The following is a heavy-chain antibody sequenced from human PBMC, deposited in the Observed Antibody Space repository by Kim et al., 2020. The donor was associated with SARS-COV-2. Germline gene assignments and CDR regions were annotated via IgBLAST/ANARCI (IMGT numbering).Heavy chain of an antibody. Sequence: SVKVSCKASGFTFTSSAVQWVRQARGQRLEWIGWIVVGSGNTNYAQKFQERVTITRDMSTSTAYMELSSLRSEDTAVYYCAAMEKRGTGSSGWYGDYWGQGTLVTVSS. V-gene: IGHV1-58*01. J-gene: IGHJ4*02. CDR3: AAMEKRGTGSSGWYGDY. CDR2: IVVGSGNT. CDR1: GFTFTSSA. D-gene: IGHD6-19*01.